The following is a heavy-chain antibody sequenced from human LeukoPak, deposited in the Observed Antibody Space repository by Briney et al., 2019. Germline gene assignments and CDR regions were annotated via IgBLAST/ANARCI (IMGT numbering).Heavy chain of an antibody. CDR1: AFTFSNYP. CDR3: ARDSGVYYPDLVFDY. CDR2: ISYDGSNK. D-gene: IGHD2-8*01. V-gene: IGHV3-30*04. Sequence: GGSLRLSCAASAFTFSNYPMHWVRQAPGKGLEWVALISYDGSNKYYGDSVEGRFTISRDNSKNTLYLQMNSLRAEDTAVYYCARDSGVYYPDLVFDYWGQGTLVTVSS. J-gene: IGHJ4*02.